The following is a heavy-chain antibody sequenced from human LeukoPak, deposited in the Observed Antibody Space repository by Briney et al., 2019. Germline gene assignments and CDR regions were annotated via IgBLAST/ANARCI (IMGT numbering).Heavy chain of an antibody. CDR2: IYHSGDT. J-gene: IGHJ4*02. CDR1: GDSISSGGYY. V-gene: IGHV4-31*03. Sequence: PSETLSLTCTVSGDSISSGGYYWSWIRQHPGKGLEWIGYIYHSGDTYYSPSLKSRTTISVDTSKNHFSLKMTSVNAADTAVYYCARERVSYFDNWGQGTLVTVSS. CDR3: ARERVSYFDN.